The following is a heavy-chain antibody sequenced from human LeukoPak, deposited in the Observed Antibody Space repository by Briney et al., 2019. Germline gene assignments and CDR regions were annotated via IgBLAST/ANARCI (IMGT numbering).Heavy chain of an antibody. CDR3: ARVEKYTTSGPTDP. J-gene: IGHJ5*02. D-gene: IGHD6-13*01. CDR2: IHHSGSI. CDR1: GVSISSNLW. Sequence: SGTLSLTCAVSGVSISSNLWWTWVRQPPGKGLEWIAEIHHSGSINYSPSLKSRVTISVDKAKNQFSLNLNSVTAADTAVYYCARVEKYTTSGPTDPWGQGTLVTVSS. V-gene: IGHV4-4*02.